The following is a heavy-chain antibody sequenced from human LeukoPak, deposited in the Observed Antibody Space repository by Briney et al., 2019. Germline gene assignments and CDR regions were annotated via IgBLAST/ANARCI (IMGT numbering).Heavy chain of an antibody. CDR2: MNPKSNNR. V-gene: IGHV1-8*01. Sequence: ASVKVSCKASGYTFTSYDVNWVRQATGQGLEWMGWMNPKSNNRGYAQKFQGRVTITTNTSISTAYMELSNLRSEDTAVYYCARALKGNYYSGSGTYRWFAPWGQGTLVTVSS. CDR1: GYTFTSYD. D-gene: IGHD3-10*01. CDR3: ARALKGNYYSGSGTYRWFAP. J-gene: IGHJ5*02.